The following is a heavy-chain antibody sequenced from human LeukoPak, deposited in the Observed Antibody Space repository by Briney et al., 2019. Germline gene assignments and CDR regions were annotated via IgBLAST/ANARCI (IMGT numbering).Heavy chain of an antibody. CDR3: ARLKAVAGYYYYYGMDV. CDR1: DVSISSYY. V-gene: IGHV4-59*08. J-gene: IGHJ6*02. Sequence: PSETLSLTCTVSDVSISSYYWSWIRQPPGKGLEWIGYIYYSGSTNYNPSLKSRVTISVDTSKNQFSLKLSSVTAADTAVYYCARLKAVAGYYYYYGMDVWGQGTTVTVSS. CDR2: IYYSGST. D-gene: IGHD6-19*01.